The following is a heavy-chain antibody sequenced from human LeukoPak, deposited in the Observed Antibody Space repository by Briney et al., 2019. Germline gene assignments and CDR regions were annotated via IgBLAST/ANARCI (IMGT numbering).Heavy chain of an antibody. V-gene: IGHV1-18*01. CDR3: ARESTGSFCSGTSCYTGLLIDY. J-gene: IGHJ4*02. CDR2: ISAYNGNT. CDR1: GYTFTSYG. D-gene: IGHD2-2*02. Sequence: GASVKVSCKASGYTFTSYGISWVRQAPGQGLEWMGWISAYNGNTNYAQKLQGRVTMTTDTSTSTAYMELRSLRSDDTAVYYCARESTGSFCSGTSCYTGLLIDYWGQGTLVTVSS.